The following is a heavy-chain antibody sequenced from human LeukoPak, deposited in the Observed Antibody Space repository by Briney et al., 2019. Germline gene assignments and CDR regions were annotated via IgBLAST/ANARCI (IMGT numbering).Heavy chain of an antibody. J-gene: IGHJ4*02. CDR2: IYFSGNT. Sequence: SETLSLTCTVSGDSFSSYYWSWIRQPAGKGLEWIGRIYFSGNTDYNPSLKNRVTISVDKSKNQFSLRLNSVTAADTAVYYCASVPGPVDYWGQGTLVTVSS. V-gene: IGHV4-4*07. CDR3: ASVPGPVDY. CDR1: GDSFSSYY.